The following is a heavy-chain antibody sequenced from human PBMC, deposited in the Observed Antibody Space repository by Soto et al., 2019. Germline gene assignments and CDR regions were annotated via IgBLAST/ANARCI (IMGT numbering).Heavy chain of an antibody. Sequence: VQLLESGGGLAQPGGSLRLSCAASEFRFSTYTMAWVRQAPERGPEWVAGVSQGGTAHYADSVKGRFTISRDNSRDTVYLQMITLRGEDTAAYYCAKDMRPDCVWDFDYWGQGTLVTVSS. CDR3: AKDMRPDCVWDFDY. CDR1: EFRFSTYT. D-gene: IGHD2-21*02. CDR2: VSQGGTA. V-gene: IGHV3-23*01. J-gene: IGHJ4*02.